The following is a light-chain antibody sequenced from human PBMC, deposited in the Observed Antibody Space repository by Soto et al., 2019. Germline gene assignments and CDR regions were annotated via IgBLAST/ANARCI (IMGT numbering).Light chain of an antibody. J-gene: IGKJ4*01. CDR2: AAS. CDR1: QSVSSSY. V-gene: IGKV3-20*01. Sequence: EIVLTQSPGTLSLSPGERATLSCRASQSVSSSYLAWYQQKPEQPPRLLIYAASSRATGIPDRFSGSGSGTDFTLTISRLEPEDFAVYYCQQYGSSLALTFGGGTKVEIK. CDR3: QQYGSSLALT.